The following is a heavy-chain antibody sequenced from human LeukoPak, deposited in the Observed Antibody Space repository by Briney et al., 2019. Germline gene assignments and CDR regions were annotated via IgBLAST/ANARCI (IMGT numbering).Heavy chain of an antibody. CDR2: SSGSGGTT. Sequence: PGGSLRLSCAASGFTFSSYAMSWVRQAPGKGLEWVSVSSGSGGTTYYADSVKGRFTISRDNSKNTLFLQMNSLRDEDTAVYYCAKDKGDVGSSGRLEYWGQGTLVTVPS. J-gene: IGHJ4*02. D-gene: IGHD6-6*01. CDR1: GFTFSSYA. CDR3: AKDKGDVGSSGRLEY. V-gene: IGHV3-23*01.